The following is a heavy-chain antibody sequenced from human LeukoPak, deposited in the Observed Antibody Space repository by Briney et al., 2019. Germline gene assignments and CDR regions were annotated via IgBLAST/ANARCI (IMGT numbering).Heavy chain of an antibody. J-gene: IGHJ4*02. V-gene: IGHV3-53*01. CDR2: IYHSGNT. D-gene: IGHD3-10*01. CDR1: GFTISSYY. Sequence: PGGSLRLSCAASGFTISSYYMAWVRQAPGKGLEWVSVIYHSGNTDYADSVKGRFTIPRDNSRNTLFLQMNSLRAEDTAVYYCAGHGQSGIPLAYWXQGTLVTVSS. CDR3: AGHGQSGIPLAY.